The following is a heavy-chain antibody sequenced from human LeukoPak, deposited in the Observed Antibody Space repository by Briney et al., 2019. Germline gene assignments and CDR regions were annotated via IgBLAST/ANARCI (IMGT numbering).Heavy chain of an antibody. V-gene: IGHV3-7*01. CDR3: ARGRYCSGGGCHYFDY. Sequence: PGGSLRLSCAVSGFTFNSYWMSWVRQAPGKGLEWVANIKQDGSEKFYVVSVKGRFTISRDNARNSLYLQTNSLRADDTAVYYCARGRYCSGGGCHYFDYWGQGTLVTVSS. D-gene: IGHD2-15*01. CDR1: GFTFNSYW. CDR2: IKQDGSEK. J-gene: IGHJ4*02.